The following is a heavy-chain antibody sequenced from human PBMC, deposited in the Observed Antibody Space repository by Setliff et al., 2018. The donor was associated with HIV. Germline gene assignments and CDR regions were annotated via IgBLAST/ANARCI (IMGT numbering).Heavy chain of an antibody. D-gene: IGHD3-10*01. J-gene: IGHJ6*03. Sequence: SETLSLTCNVSGGSISSSSYYWGWIRQPPGKGLEWIGYIYYDGTTNSNPSLKSRVTISVTTSKNQFSLKLSSVTAADTALYFCARATFGSTSSGINYYMDVWGKGTTVTVSS. V-gene: IGHV4-61*05. CDR2: IYYDGTT. CDR3: ARATFGSTSSGINYYMDV. CDR1: GGSISSSSYY.